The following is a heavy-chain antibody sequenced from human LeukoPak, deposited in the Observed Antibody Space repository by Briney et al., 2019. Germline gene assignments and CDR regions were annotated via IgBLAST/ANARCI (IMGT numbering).Heavy chain of an antibody. J-gene: IGHJ3*02. CDR3: ARHLGWLQNNDAFDI. V-gene: IGHV4-39*01. Sequence: SETLSLTCTVSGGSISSSSYYWGWIRQPPGKGLEWIGSIYYSGSTYYNPSLKSRVTISVDTSKNQFSLKLSSVTAADTAVYYCARHLGWLQNNDAFDIWGQGTMVTVSS. CDR2: IYYSGST. D-gene: IGHD3-22*01. CDR1: GGSISSSSYY.